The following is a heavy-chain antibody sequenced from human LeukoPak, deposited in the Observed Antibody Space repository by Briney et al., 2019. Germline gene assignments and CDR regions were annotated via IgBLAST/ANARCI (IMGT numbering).Heavy chain of an antibody. V-gene: IGHV1-18*01. CDR3: ARGIVAGYYYYYYYMDV. CDR1: GYTFTSYG. J-gene: IGHJ6*03. D-gene: IGHD6-13*01. Sequence: ASVKVSCKASGYTFTSYGISWVRQAPGQGLEWMGWISAYNGNTNYAQKLQGRVTMTTDTSTSTAYMELRSLRSDDTAVYYCARGIVAGYYYYYYYMDVWGKGTTVTVSS. CDR2: ISAYNGNT.